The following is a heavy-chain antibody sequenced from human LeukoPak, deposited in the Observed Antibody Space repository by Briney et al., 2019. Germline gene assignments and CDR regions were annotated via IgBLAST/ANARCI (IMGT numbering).Heavy chain of an antibody. CDR3: ARLHPRRFDY. Sequence: SETLSLTCTVSGGSISSYYWSWIRQPPGKGLEWIGEINHSGSTNYNPSLKSRVTISVDTSKNQFSLKLSSVTAADTAVYYCARLHPRRFDYWGQGTLVTVSS. V-gene: IGHV4-34*01. J-gene: IGHJ4*02. D-gene: IGHD5-24*01. CDR1: GGSISSYY. CDR2: INHSGST.